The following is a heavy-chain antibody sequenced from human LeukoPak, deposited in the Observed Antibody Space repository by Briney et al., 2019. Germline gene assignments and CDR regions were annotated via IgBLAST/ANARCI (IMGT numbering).Heavy chain of an antibody. D-gene: IGHD4-11*01. V-gene: IGHV3-53*01. J-gene: IGHJ4*02. CDR2: IYSGGTT. Sequence: SGGSLRLSCAASGFTVSSNYMSWVRQAPGKGLEWVSVIYSGGTTYYADSVKGRFTISRDNSKNPLYLQMNSLRAEDTAVYYCARAGSNYLYFDSWGQGTLVTVSS. CDR1: GFTVSSNY. CDR3: ARAGSNYLYFDS.